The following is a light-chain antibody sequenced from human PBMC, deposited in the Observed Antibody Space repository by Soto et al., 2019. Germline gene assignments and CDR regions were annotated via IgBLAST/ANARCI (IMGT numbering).Light chain of an antibody. CDR3: QQYHTNSPWT. CDR2: DAS. V-gene: IGKV1-5*01. CDR1: QSINTW. J-gene: IGKJ1*01. Sequence: DIQLTQSPSTLSASVGDRVTITCRASQSINTWLAWYQQEPGKAPKLLIHDASSLESGVPSRFSGSGSVTEFTLTISSLQPDDLGTYYCQQYHTNSPWTFGQGTKVEIK.